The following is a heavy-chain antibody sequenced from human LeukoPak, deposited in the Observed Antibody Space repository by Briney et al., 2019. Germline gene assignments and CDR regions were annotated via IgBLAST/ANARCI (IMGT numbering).Heavy chain of an antibody. J-gene: IGHJ4*02. D-gene: IGHD4-17*01. V-gene: IGHV4-34*01. CDR1: GGSFSGHY. CDR2: INHSGST. CDR3: ARSPRTTPEDY. Sequence: SETLSLTCAVYGGSFSGHYWSWIRQPPGKGLEWIGEINHSGSTNYNPSLKSRVTISVDTSKNQFSLKLSSVTAADTAVYYCARSPRTTPEDYWGQGTLVTVSS.